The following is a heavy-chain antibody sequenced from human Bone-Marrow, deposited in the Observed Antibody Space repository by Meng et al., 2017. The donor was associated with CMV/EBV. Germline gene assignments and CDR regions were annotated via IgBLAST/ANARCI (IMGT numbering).Heavy chain of an antibody. V-gene: IGHV3-7*01. CDR1: GFTFSSYW. Sequence: GSLRLSCAASGFTFSSYWMSWVRQAPGKGLEWVANIKQDGSEKYYVDSVKGRFTISRDNAKNSLYLQMNTLRAEDTAVYYCARETSLRTVTTLGDYWGQGTLVTVSS. CDR3: ARETSLRTVTTLGDY. CDR2: IKQDGSEK. D-gene: IGHD4-17*01. J-gene: IGHJ4*02.